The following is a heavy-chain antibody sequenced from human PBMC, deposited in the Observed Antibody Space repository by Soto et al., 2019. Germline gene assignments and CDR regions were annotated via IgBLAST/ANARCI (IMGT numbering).Heavy chain of an antibody. CDR3: ARVPGSL. V-gene: IGHV3-66*01. Sequence: DVQLVESGGGLVQPGGSLRLSCAASGFSVSSNYMSWVRQAPGKGLEWVSFIYSGGSTYSADSVKGRFTISRDNSMNTMYLQMNSLRAEDTAVYYCARVPGSLWSQGTLVTVSS. CDR1: GFSVSSNY. D-gene: IGHD1-26*01. CDR2: IYSGGST. J-gene: IGHJ4*02.